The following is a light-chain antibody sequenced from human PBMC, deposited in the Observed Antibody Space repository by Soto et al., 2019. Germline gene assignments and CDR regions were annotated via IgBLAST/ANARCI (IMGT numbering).Light chain of an antibody. J-gene: IGKJ1*01. Sequence: EIVITQSPATLSVSPGERVTLSCRASQSVTSNLAWYQQKPGQAPILLIFGASTRATGLPARFSGSGSGTEFTLTISDLEPADFGLYYCQQRLNWPPGFGQGTKVDIK. CDR3: QQRLNWPPG. CDR2: GAS. V-gene: IGKV3-15*01. CDR1: QSVTSN.